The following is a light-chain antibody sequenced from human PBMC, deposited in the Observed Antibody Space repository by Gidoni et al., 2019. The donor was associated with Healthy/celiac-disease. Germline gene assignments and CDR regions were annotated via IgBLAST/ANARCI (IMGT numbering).Light chain of an antibody. J-gene: IGKJ5*01. CDR2: GAS. CDR3: QQYGSSRIT. V-gene: IGKV3-20*01. Sequence: VLTQSPGTLSLSPGERATLSCRASQSVSSSYLAWYQQKPGQAPRLLIDGASSRATGIPDRFSGSGSGTDFTLTISRLEPEDFAVYYWQQYGSSRITFGQGTRLEIK. CDR1: QSVSSSY.